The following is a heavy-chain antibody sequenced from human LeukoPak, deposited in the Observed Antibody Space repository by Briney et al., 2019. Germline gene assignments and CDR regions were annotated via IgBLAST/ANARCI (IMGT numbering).Heavy chain of an antibody. D-gene: IGHD6-13*01. CDR2: ISSSGSTI. CDR3: AREFSVIAAAGTVGY. J-gene: IGHJ4*02. Sequence: GGSLRLSCAASGFTLSSYEMNWVRQAPGKGLEWVSYISSSGSTIDYADSVKGRFTISRDNAKNSLYLQMNSLRAEDTAVYYCAREFSVIAAAGTVGYWGQGTLVTVSS. V-gene: IGHV3-48*03. CDR1: GFTLSSYE.